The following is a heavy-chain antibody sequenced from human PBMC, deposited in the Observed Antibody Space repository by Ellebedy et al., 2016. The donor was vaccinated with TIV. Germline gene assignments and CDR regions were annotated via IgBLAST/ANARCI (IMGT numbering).Heavy chain of an antibody. CDR3: ARDRIRGGFLYQFDY. V-gene: IGHV3-30*01. D-gene: IGHD2-2*01. J-gene: IGHJ4*02. CDR2: ISDDGRHE. Sequence: GGSLRLSCEASGFTFSSYAIHWVRQAPGKGLEWVAMISDDGRHEFYVDSVKGRFTISRDNSKNTVYLQMNSLRPDDTALYYCARDRIRGGFLYQFDYWGQGTLVTVSS. CDR1: GFTFSSYA.